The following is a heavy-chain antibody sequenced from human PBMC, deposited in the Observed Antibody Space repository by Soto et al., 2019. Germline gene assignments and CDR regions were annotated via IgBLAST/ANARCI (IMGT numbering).Heavy chain of an antibody. CDR3: ARVKVLWNYYGMDV. Sequence: GGSLRLSCAASGFTFSSYAMHWVRQAPGKGLEYVSAISSNGGSTYYANSVKGRFTISRDNSKNTLYLQMGSLRAEDMAVYYCARVKVLWNYYGMDVWGQGTTVTVSS. V-gene: IGHV3-64*01. CDR1: GFTFSSYA. CDR2: ISSNGGST. J-gene: IGHJ6*02. D-gene: IGHD2-21*01.